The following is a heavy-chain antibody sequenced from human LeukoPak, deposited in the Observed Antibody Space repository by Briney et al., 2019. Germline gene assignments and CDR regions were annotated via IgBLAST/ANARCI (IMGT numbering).Heavy chain of an antibody. CDR2: LYSGGST. Sequence: PGGSLRLSCAASAFTVKYNYMTWVRQAPGKGLEWVSLLYSGGSTNYADSVKGRFTISRDDSKNTVYLQMNSLSAEDTAVYYCARWTNFHAFDIWGQGTLVTVSS. CDR3: ARWTNFHAFDI. D-gene: IGHD1-1*01. V-gene: IGHV3-53*01. CDR1: AFTVKYNY. J-gene: IGHJ3*02.